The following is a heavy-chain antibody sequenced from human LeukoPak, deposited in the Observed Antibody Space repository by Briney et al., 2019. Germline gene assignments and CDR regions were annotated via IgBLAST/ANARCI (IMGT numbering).Heavy chain of an antibody. CDR3: ARSQWLVVHTNWFDP. CDR1: GFTFSSYA. J-gene: IGHJ5*02. D-gene: IGHD6-19*01. V-gene: IGHV3-23*01. CDR2: ISGSGGST. Sequence: LSGGSLRLSCAASGFTFSSYAMSWVRQAPGKGLEWVSAISGSGGSTYYADSVKGRFTISRDNSKNTLYLQMNSLRAEDTAVYYCARSQWLVVHTNWFDPWGQGTLVTVSS.